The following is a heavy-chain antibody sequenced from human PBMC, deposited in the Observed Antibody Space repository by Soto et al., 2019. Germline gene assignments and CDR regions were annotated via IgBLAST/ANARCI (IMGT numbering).Heavy chain of an antibody. J-gene: IGHJ4*02. V-gene: IGHV3-9*01. D-gene: IGHD3-10*01. CDR1: GFTFDDYA. CDR3: AKVSGGRLWRGVIDY. Sequence: EVQLVESGGGLVQPGRSLRLSCAASGFTFDDYAMHWVRQAPGKGLEWVSGISWNSGSIGYADSVKGRFTISRDNAKNSLYLQMNSVRAEDTALYYCAKVSGGRLWRGVIDYWGQGTLVTVSS. CDR2: ISWNSGSI.